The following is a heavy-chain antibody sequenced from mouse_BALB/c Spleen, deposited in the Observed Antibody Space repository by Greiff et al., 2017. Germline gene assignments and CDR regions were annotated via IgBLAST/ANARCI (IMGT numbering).Heavy chain of an antibody. V-gene: IGHV1S135*01. D-gene: IGHD1-1*01. CDR3: ARHYGRAMDY. Sequence: EVQLQQSGPELMKPGASVKISCKASGYSFTSYYMHWVKQSHGKSLEWIGYIDPFNGGTSYNQKFKGKATLTVDKSSSTAYMHHSSLTSEDSAVYDCARHYGRAMDYWGQGTSVTVSS. J-gene: IGHJ4*01. CDR1: GYSFTSYY. CDR2: IDPFNGGT.